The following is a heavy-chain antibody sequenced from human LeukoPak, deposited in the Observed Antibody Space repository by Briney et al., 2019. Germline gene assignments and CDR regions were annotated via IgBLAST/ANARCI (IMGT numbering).Heavy chain of an antibody. V-gene: IGHV1-18*01. J-gene: IGHJ3*02. Sequence: ASVKVSCKASGYTFINYGLTWVRHAPGQGFQSMGWISAYTGSTNYAQKFQGRVTMTTDPSTSTAYMEVRSLTSNDTAVYYCARTVGATGAFDIWGQGTMVIVSS. CDR1: GYTFINYG. D-gene: IGHD1-26*01. CDR2: ISAYTGST. CDR3: ARTVGATGAFDI.